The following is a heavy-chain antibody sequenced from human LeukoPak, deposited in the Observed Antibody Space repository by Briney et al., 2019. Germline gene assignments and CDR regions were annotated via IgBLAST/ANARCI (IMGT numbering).Heavy chain of an antibody. Sequence: GRSLTLSCAAAGFTFSSYWTHWVSQAPGKGLVWVSRINSDGSSTSYADSVKGRFTISRDNAKNTLYLQMNSLRAEDTAVYYCATLSGYSTDYWGQGTLVTVSS. CDR3: ATLSGYSTDY. CDR1: GFTFSSYW. D-gene: IGHD3-3*01. CDR2: INSDGSST. V-gene: IGHV3-74*01. J-gene: IGHJ4*02.